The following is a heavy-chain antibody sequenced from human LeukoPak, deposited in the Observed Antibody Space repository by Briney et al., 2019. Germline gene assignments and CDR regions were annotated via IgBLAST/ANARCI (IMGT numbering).Heavy chain of an antibody. Sequence: SVKVSCKASGGTFSSYAISWVRQAPGQGLEWMGRIIPIFGTANYAQKFQGRATITTDESTSTAYMELSSLRSEDTAVYYCARETSMVVNWDHRLGACDIWGQGTMVTVSS. CDR2: IIPIFGTA. V-gene: IGHV1-69*05. CDR1: GGTFSSYA. J-gene: IGHJ3*02. D-gene: IGHD4-23*01. CDR3: ARETSMVVNWDHRLGACDI.